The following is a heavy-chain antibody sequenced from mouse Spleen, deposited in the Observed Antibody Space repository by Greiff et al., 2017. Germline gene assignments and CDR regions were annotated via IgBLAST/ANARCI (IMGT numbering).Heavy chain of an antibody. D-gene: IGHD2-5*01. CDR3: ARGDTYYSNYGFAY. V-gene: IGHV5-9*04. CDR2: ISSGGGNT. CDR1: GFTFSSYT. Sequence: EVQLQESGGGLVKPGGSLKLSCAASGFTFSSYTMSWVRQTPAKRLEWVATISSGGGNTYYPDSVKGRFTISRDNARNTLYLQMSSLRSEDTAMYYCARGDTYYSNYGFAYWGQGTLVTVSA. J-gene: IGHJ3*01.